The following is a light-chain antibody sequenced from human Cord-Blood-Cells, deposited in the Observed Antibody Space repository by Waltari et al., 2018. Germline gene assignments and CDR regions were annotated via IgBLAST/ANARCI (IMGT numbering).Light chain of an antibody. CDR3: QTWGAGIHVV. CDR1: SGHSSYA. J-gene: IGLJ2*01. Sequence: QLVLTQSPSASASLGASVKLTCTLSSGHSSYAIAWHQQQPEKGPRYLMKLNSDGSHSKGDGFPDHFSCASSGAMRYLTISSLQSEDEADYYCQTWGAGIHVVFGGGTKLTVL. CDR2: LNSDGSH. V-gene: IGLV4-69*01.